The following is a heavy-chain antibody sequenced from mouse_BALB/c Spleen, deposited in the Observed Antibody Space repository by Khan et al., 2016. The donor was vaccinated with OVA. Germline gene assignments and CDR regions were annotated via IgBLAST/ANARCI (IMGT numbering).Heavy chain of an antibody. Sequence: QMQLEESGPGLVQPSQSLSITCTVSGFSLTNYSVHWVRQSPGKGLEWLGVIWSAGSTDYNAAFISRLTIRKDNSRSQVFFKMNSLQPNDTAIYCCARRGYDYGRGALWAYWGQGTLVTVSA. CDR2: IWSAGST. CDR1: GFSLTNYS. CDR3: ARRGYDYGRGALWAY. V-gene: IGHV2-2*02. D-gene: IGHD2-4*01. J-gene: IGHJ3*01.